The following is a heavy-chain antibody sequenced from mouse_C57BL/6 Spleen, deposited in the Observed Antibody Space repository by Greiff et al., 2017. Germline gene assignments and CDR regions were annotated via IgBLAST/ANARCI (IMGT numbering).Heavy chain of an antibody. CDR2: IDPSDSET. CDR3: ARRTGTGRYFDY. D-gene: IGHD4-1*01. CDR1: GYTFTSYW. J-gene: IGHJ2*01. V-gene: IGHV1-52*01. Sequence: QVQLKQPGAELVRPGSSVKLSCKASGYTFTSYWMHWVKQRPIQGLEWIGNIDPSDSETHYNQKFKDKATLTVDKSSSTAYMQLSSLTSEDSAVYYCARRTGTGRYFDYWGQGTTLTVSS.